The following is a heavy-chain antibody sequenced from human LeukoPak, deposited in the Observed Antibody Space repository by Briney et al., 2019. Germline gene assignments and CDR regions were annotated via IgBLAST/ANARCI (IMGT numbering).Heavy chain of an antibody. V-gene: IGHV3-7*01. CDR1: GFIFSGYW. D-gene: IGHD3-9*01. CDR2: IRQAGSET. Sequence: GGSLRPSCAASGFIFSGYWMSWVRQAPGKGLEWVANIRQAGSETYYVDSVKGRFTISRDNAKNSLYLQMNSLRAEDTAVYYCARGLLQYVDWLLPSFDYWGQGTLVTVSS. CDR3: ARGLLQYVDWLLPSFDY. J-gene: IGHJ4*02.